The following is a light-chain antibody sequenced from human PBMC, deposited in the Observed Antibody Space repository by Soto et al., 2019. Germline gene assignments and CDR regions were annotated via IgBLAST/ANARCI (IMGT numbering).Light chain of an antibody. V-gene: IGLV1-40*01. CDR1: SSNIGAGYD. Sequence: SVVPQPPTLSRAPGHTVTISCTESSSNIGAGYDVHWYQQLPGTAPKLLIYGNSNRPSGVPDRFSGSKSGTSASLAITGLQAEDEADYYCQSYDSSLSGSNVFGTGTKVTVL. J-gene: IGLJ1*01. CDR3: QSYDSSLSGSNV. CDR2: GNS.